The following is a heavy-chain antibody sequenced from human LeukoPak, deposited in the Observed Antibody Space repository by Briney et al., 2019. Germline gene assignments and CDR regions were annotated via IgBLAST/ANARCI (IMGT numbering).Heavy chain of an antibody. V-gene: IGHV5-51*01. J-gene: IGHJ3*02. CDR3: ASAYCGGDCYLNDAFDI. D-gene: IGHD2-21*02. Sequence: GGSLKISCKGSGYSFTSYWIGWVRQMPGKGLEWMGIIYPGDSDTRYSPSFQGQVTISADKSISIAYLQWSSLKASDTAMYYCASAYCGGDCYLNDAFDIWGQGTMVTVSS. CDR1: GYSFTSYW. CDR2: IYPGDSDT.